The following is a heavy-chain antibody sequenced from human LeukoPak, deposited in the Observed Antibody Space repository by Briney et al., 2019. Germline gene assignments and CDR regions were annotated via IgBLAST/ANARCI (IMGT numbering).Heavy chain of an antibody. CDR1: GGSIRSYY. Sequence: PSETLSLTCTVSGGSIRSYYWSWIRQPPGKGLEWIGYIYYSGSTNYNPSLKSRVTISVDTSKNQFSLKLSSVTAADTAVYYCARGSNYYDSSEYNWFDPWGQGTLVTVSS. V-gene: IGHV4-59*01. D-gene: IGHD3-22*01. CDR3: ARGSNYYDSSEYNWFDP. CDR2: IYYSGST. J-gene: IGHJ5*02.